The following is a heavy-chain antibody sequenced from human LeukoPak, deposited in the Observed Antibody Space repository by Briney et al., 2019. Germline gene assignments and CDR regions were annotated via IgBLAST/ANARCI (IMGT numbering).Heavy chain of an antibody. V-gene: IGHV3-23*01. J-gene: IGHJ6*02. CDR2: ISGSGIST. CDR3: AKVGSIQAYYYGMDV. CDR1: GFTFSSYA. D-gene: IGHD3-10*01. Sequence: PGGSLRLSCEASGFTFSSYAMSWVRQAPGKGLEWVSGISGSGISTYYADSVKGRLTISRDNSKNTLYLQINSLRAEDTAVYYCAKVGSIQAYYYGMDVWGQGTTVTVSS.